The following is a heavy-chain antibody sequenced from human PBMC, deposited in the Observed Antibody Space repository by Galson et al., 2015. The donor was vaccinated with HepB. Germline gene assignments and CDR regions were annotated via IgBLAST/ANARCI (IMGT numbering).Heavy chain of an antibody. J-gene: IGHJ4*02. Sequence: SVKVSCKASGYTFTSYGISWVRQAPGQGLEWMGWISAYNGNTNYAQKLQGRVTMTTDTSTSTAYVELRSLRSDDTAVYYCARDPALLTSDYWGQGTLVTVSS. CDR2: ISAYNGNT. CDR1: GYTFTSYG. V-gene: IGHV1-18*01. D-gene: IGHD3-9*01. CDR3: ARDPALLTSDY.